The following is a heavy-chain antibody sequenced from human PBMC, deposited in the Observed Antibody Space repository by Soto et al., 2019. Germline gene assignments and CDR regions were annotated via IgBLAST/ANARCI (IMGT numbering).Heavy chain of an antibody. CDR1: GGSISSSSYY. D-gene: IGHD3-9*01. CDR3: ASGYYDILTGYYYYFDY. J-gene: IGHJ4*02. CDR2: IYYSGTT. Sequence: QLQLQESGPGLVKPSETLSLTCTVSGGSISSSSYYWGWIRQPPGKRLEWIASIYYSGTTYYNPSLKSRVSISVDTSKSQFSLRLSSVTAADTAVYYCASGYYDILTGYYYYFDYWGQGTLVTVSS. V-gene: IGHV4-39*01.